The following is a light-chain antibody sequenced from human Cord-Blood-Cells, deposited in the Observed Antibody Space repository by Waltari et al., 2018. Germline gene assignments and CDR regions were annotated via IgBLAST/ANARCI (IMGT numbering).Light chain of an antibody. Sequence: QSALTQPRSVSGSPGQSVTISCTGTSSDVGGYNHVSWYQQHPGKAPKLMSYDVSKRTSGVPDRCSGSKSGNTASLTISGLQAEDEADYYCCSYAGSYRVFGTGTKVTVL. CDR2: DVS. CDR1: SSDVGGYNH. CDR3: CSYAGSYRV. J-gene: IGLJ1*01. V-gene: IGLV2-11*01.